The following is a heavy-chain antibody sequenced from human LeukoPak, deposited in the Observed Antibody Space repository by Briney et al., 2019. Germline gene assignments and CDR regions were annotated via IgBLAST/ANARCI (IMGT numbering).Heavy chain of an antibody. D-gene: IGHD2-8*01. CDR3: ARDQNGPYYYMDV. CDR1: GFSFNIYW. J-gene: IGHJ6*03. CDR2: IKSDGTGA. V-gene: IGHV3-74*01. Sequence: AGGSLRLSCAASGFSFNIYWMHWVRQAPGKGRVWVSRIKSDGTGAAYADSVEGRFTISRDNAENTLYLQMNSLRAEDTAVYYCARDQNGPYYYMDVWGKGTTVTVSS.